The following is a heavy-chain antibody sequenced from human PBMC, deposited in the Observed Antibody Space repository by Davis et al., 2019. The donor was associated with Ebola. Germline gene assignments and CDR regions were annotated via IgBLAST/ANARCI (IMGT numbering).Heavy chain of an antibody. D-gene: IGHD3-10*01. J-gene: IGHJ4*02. CDR3: AKDLQFYYGSADY. V-gene: IGHV3-23*01. CDR2: ISGSGDST. CDR1: EFTFSSYT. Sequence: GESLKISCAASEFTFSSYTMGWVRQAPGKGLEWVSGISGSGDSTYYADSVKGRFTISRDNSKSTLYLQMNSLRAEDTAVYYCAKDLQFYYGSADYWGQGTLVTVSA.